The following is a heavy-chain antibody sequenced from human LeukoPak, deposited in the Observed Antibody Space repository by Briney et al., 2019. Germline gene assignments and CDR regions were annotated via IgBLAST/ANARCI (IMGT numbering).Heavy chain of an antibody. CDR1: GFTFSSYS. CDR3: ASSIVGATGDY. V-gene: IGHV3-21*01. D-gene: IGHD1-26*01. CDR2: ISSSSSYI. Sequence: GGSLRLSCAASGFTFSSYSMNWVRQAPGKGLEWVSSISSSSSYIYYADSVKGRFTISRDNAKNSLYLQMNSPRAEDTAVYYCASSIVGATGDYWGQGTLVTVSS. J-gene: IGHJ4*02.